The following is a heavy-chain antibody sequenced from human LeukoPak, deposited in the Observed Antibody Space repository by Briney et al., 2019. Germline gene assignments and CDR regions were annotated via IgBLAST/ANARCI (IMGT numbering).Heavy chain of an antibody. J-gene: IGHJ5*02. Sequence: GGSLRLSCAASGFTFSRYWIHWVRQAPGKGLEWVSRINPDGSTTTYADSVKGRFTISRDNVKNTVYLQMNNLRVEDTAVYYCARVLSGSWDWFDPWGQGTLVTVSS. V-gene: IGHV3-74*01. CDR2: INPDGSTT. CDR3: ARVLSGSWDWFDP. CDR1: GFTFSRYW. D-gene: IGHD3-22*01.